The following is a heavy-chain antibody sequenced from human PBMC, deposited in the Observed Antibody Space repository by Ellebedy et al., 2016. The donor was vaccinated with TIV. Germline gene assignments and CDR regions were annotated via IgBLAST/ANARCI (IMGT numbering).Heavy chain of an antibody. Sequence: GGSLRLSCAASGFTFSSYWMHWVRRTQGKGLEWVSVISVSGGSTFYADSVKGRFTISRDNSKNTLYLQMNSLRAEDMAVYYCARDLIPPSFYASGVPDAYFDYWGQGTLVTVSS. CDR1: GFTFSSYW. V-gene: IGHV3-23*01. CDR2: ISVSGGST. D-gene: IGHD3-10*01. J-gene: IGHJ4*02. CDR3: ARDLIPPSFYASGVPDAYFDY.